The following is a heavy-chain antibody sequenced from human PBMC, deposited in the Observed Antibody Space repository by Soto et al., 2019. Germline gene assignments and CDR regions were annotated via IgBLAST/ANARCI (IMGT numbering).Heavy chain of an antibody. CDR2: ISGGGGAV. CDR1: AFTFSDYA. V-gene: IGHV3-23*01. D-gene: IGHD6-13*01. CDR3: AKAALYTSTWATGKGYFDY. J-gene: IGHJ4*02. Sequence: EVQLLESGGALVQPGGSLRLSCAASAFTFSDYAMTWVRQAPGKGLEWVSAISGGGGAVYYAASVEGRFTISRDNSNNMLVLQMHSLRAEDTAVYYCAKAALYTSTWATGKGYFDYWGQGTLVTVSS.